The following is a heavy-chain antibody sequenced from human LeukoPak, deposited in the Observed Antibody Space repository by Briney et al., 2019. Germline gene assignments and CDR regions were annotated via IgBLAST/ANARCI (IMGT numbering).Heavy chain of an antibody. D-gene: IGHD3-22*01. CDR1: GFTVSSNY. Sequence: GGSLRLSCAASGFTVSSNYMSWVRQAPGKGLEWVSVIYSGGSTYYADSVKGRFTISRDNSKNTLYLQMNSLRAEDTAVYYCARVSSPYYYDSSGYYGDYWGQGTLVTVSS. J-gene: IGHJ4*02. CDR3: ARVSSPYYYDSSGYYGDY. CDR2: IYSGGST. V-gene: IGHV3-53*01.